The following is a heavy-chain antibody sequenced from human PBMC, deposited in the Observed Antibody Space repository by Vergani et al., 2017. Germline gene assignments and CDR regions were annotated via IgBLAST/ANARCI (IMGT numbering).Heavy chain of an antibody. Sequence: QVQLQESGPGLVKPSETLSLTCTVSGGSISSYYWSWIRQPPGKGLEWIGYIYTSGSTNYNPSLKSRVTISVDTSKNQFSLKLSSVTAADTAVYYCAKDSYSSGWYYFDYWGQGTLVTVSS. D-gene: IGHD6-19*01. CDR3: AKDSYSSGWYYFDY. J-gene: IGHJ4*02. CDR2: IYTSGST. CDR1: GGSISSYY. V-gene: IGHV4-59*01.